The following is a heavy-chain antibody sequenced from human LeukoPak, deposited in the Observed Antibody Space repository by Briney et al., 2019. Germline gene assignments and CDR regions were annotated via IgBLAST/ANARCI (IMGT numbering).Heavy chain of an antibody. V-gene: IGHV3-21*01. J-gene: IGHJ4*02. Sequence: GGSLRLSCAASGFTFSSYSMNWVRQAPGKGLEWVPSISSSSSYIYYADSVKGRFTISRDNAKNSLYLQMNSLRAEDTAVYYCARSVDYYDILTGYYPGTDYWGQGTLVTVSS. CDR1: GFTFSSYS. D-gene: IGHD3-9*01. CDR3: ARSVDYYDILTGYYPGTDY. CDR2: ISSSSSYI.